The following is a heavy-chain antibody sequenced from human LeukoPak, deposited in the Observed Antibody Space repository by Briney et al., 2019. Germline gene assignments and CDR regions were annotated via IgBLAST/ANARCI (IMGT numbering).Heavy chain of an antibody. V-gene: IGHV1-18*01. CDR1: GYTFTSYG. CDR3: ARDGGYDYVWGSYRYEDY. CDR2: ISAYNGNA. D-gene: IGHD3-16*02. Sequence: ASVKVSCKASGYTFTSYGISWVRQAPGQGHEWMGWISAYNGNANYAQKLQGRVTMTTDTSTSTAYMELRSLRSDDTAVYYCARDGGYDYVWGSYRYEDYWGQGTLVTVSS. J-gene: IGHJ4*02.